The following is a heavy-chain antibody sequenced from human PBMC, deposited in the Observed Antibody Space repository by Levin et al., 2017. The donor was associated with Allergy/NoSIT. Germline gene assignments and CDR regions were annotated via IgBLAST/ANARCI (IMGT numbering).Heavy chain of an antibody. V-gene: IGHV4-59*01. CDR1: GGSISSYY. CDR3: ARDTPIWFGSYGMDV. CDR2: IYYSGST. D-gene: IGHD3-10*01. J-gene: IGHJ6*02. Sequence: SETLSLTCTVSGGSISSYYWSWIRQPPGKGLEWIGYIYYSGSTNYNPSLKSRVTISVDTSKNQFSLKLSSVTAADTAVYYCARDTPIWFGSYGMDVWGQGTTVTVSS.